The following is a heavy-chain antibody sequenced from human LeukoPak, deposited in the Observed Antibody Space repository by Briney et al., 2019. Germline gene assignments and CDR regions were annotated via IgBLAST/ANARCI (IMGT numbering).Heavy chain of an antibody. J-gene: IGHJ4*02. CDR3: ARDNLLGEGHNYGGY. CDR1: GFTVSSNY. CDR2: ISGNSNNI. V-gene: IGHV3-48*04. D-gene: IGHD5-24*01. Sequence: GGSLRLSCAASGFTVSSNYMSWVRQAPGKGLEWISYISGNSNNIYYTDSVKGRFTISRDNAKNSLYLQLSSLRAEDTAVYYCARDNLLGEGHNYGGYWGQGTLVTVSS.